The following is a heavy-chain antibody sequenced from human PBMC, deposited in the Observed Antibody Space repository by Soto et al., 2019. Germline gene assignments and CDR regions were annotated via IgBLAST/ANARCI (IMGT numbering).Heavy chain of an antibody. CDR3: ARYHYYGSSGYSPFDY. J-gene: IGHJ4*02. CDR2: ISAYNGNT. CDR1: GYTFTSYG. V-gene: IGHV1-18*01. D-gene: IGHD3-22*01. Sequence: ASVKVSCKASGYTFTSYGISWVRQAPGQGLEWMGWISAYNGNTNYAQKLQGRVTMTTDTSTSTAYMELRSLRSDDTAVYYCARYHYYGSSGYSPFDYWGQGTLVTVSS.